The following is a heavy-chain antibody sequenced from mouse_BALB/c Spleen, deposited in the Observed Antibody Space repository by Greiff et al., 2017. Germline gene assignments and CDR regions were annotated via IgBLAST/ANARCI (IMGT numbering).Heavy chain of an antibody. Sequence: QVQLQQPGAELVKPGASVKLSCKASGYTFTSYWMHWVKQRPGQGLEWIGEINPSNGRTNYNEKFKSKATLTVDKSSSTAYMQLSSLTSEDAAVYYGARENWCFDYWGQGTTLTVSA. J-gene: IGHJ2*01. CDR2: INPSNGRT. V-gene: IGHV1S81*02. D-gene: IGHD4-1*01. CDR1: GYTFTSYW. CDR3: ARENWCFDY.